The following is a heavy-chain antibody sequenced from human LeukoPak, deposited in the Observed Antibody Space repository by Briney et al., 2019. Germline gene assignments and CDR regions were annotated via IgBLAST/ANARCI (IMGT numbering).Heavy chain of an antibody. CDR3: AKDHGSGLIDY. D-gene: IGHD3-10*01. CDR2: ISWNSGSI. V-gene: IGHV3-9*01. CDR1: GFTFDDYA. Sequence: GGSLRLSCAASGFTFDDYAMRWVRQAPGKGLEWVSGISWNSGSIGYADSVKGRFTISRDNAKNSLYLQMNSLRAEDTALYYCAKDHGSGLIDYWGQGTLVTVSS. J-gene: IGHJ4*02.